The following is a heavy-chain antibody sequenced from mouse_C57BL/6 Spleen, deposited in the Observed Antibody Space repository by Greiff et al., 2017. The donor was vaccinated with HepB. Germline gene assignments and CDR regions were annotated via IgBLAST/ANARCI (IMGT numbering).Heavy chain of an antibody. V-gene: IGHV1-15*01. CDR3: TRDWDVGAY. J-gene: IGHJ3*01. CDR1: GYTFTDYA. D-gene: IGHD4-1*01. Sequence: QVQLQQSGAELVRPGASVTLSCKASGYTFTDYAMHWVKQTPVHGLEWIGAIDPETGGTAYNHKFKGKAILTADKSSSTAYMELRSLTSEDSAVYYCTRDWDVGAYWGQGTLVTVSA. CDR2: IDPETGGT.